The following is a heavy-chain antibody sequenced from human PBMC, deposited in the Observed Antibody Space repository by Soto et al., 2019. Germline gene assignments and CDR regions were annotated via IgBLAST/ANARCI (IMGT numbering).Heavy chain of an antibody. CDR3: ARGRSITIFGVVPPLFDY. V-gene: IGHV4-31*03. Sequence: SETQSLTCTVSGGSISSGGYYWSWIRQHPGKGLEWIGYIYYSGSTYYNPSLKSRVTISVDTSKNQFSLKLSSVTAADTAVYYCARGRSITIFGVVPPLFDYWGQGTLVTVSS. J-gene: IGHJ4*02. D-gene: IGHD3-3*01. CDR1: GGSISSGGYY. CDR2: IYYSGST.